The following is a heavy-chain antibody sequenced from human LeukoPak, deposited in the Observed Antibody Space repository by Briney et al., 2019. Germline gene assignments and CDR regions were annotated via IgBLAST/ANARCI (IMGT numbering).Heavy chain of an antibody. CDR1: GYTFTGYY. CDR2: INPNSGGT. Sequence: ASVKVSCKASGYTFTGYYMHWVRQAPGQRLEWMGWINPNSGGTNYAQKFQGRVTMTRDTSISTAYMELSRLRSDDTAVYYCARGRGVPAAKNAFDIWGQGTRVTVSS. V-gene: IGHV1-2*02. D-gene: IGHD2-2*01. J-gene: IGHJ3*02. CDR3: ARGRGVPAAKNAFDI.